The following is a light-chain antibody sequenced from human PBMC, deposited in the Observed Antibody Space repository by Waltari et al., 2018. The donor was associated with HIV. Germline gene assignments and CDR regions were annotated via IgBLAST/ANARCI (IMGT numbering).Light chain of an antibody. CDR3: CSFAGSYTWL. V-gene: IGLV2-11*01. CDR2: DLT. J-gene: IGLJ2*01. Sequence: QSALTQPRSVSGSPGQSVTISCTGTSSDVSGYNYVSWYQQLQGKAPKLMIYDLTERPSGVPDRFSGSKSGNTASLTISGLQAEDEADYYCCSFAGSYTWLFGGGTKLTVL. CDR1: SSDVSGYNY.